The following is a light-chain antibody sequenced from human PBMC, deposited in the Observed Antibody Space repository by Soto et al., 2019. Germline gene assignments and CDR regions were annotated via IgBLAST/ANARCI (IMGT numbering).Light chain of an antibody. V-gene: IGLV2-14*01. CDR3: SSYAGGNNWV. Sequence: QSVLTQPASVSGSPGQSITISCTGTSSDVGGYDYVSWYQQHPDKAPKFMIYEVTNRPSGVSHRFSGSKSGNTASLTISGLQAEDEADYYCSSYAGGNNWVFGGGTKVTVL. J-gene: IGLJ3*02. CDR1: SSDVGGYDY. CDR2: EVT.